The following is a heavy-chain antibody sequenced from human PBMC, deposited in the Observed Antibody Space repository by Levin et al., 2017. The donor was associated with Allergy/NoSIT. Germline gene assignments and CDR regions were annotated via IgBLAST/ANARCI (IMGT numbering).Heavy chain of an antibody. Sequence: SETLSLTCAVYGGSFSGYYWSWIRQPPGKGLEWIGEINHSGSTNYNPSLKSRVTISVDTSKNQFSLKLSSVTAADTAVYYCARGIAVLAALWPGPNYYYYGMDVWGQGTTVTVSS. J-gene: IGHJ6*02. V-gene: IGHV4-34*01. D-gene: IGHD2-21*01. CDR3: ARGIAVLAALWPGPNYYYYGMDV. CDR1: GGSFSGYY. CDR2: INHSGST.